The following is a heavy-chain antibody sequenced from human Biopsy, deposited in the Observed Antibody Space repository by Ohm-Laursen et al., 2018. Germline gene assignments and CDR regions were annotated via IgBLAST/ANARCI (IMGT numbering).Heavy chain of an antibody. J-gene: IGHJ4*02. V-gene: IGHV3-53*01. CDR1: GFDFGSYG. Sequence: SLRLSCAAPGFDFGSYGMHWVRQAPGKGLEWVSVIYTGGTTHYADSVRGRFTISRDNSKNTLYLQMNSLRAEDTAVYYCARHHCTNGVCLGVYFDYWGQGTLVTVSS. D-gene: IGHD2-8*01. CDR2: IYTGGTT. CDR3: ARHHCTNGVCLGVYFDY.